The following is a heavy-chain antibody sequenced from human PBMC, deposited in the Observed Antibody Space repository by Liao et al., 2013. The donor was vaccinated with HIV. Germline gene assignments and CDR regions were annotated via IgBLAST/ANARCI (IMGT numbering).Heavy chain of an antibody. CDR3: ARADYYDTSLDY. Sequence: QVQLQESGPGLVKPSQTLSLTCTVSGDSISSGSYYWSWIRQPAGKGLEWIGRISISGSTNYNPSLKSRVTISVDTSKNQFSLKLSSVTAADTAVYYCARADYYDTSLDYWGQGTLVTVSS. J-gene: IGHJ4*02. D-gene: IGHD3-22*01. CDR1: GDSISSGSYY. CDR2: ISISGST. V-gene: IGHV4-61*02.